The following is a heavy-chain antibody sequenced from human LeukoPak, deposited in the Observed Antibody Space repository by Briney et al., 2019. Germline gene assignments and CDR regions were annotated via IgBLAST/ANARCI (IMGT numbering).Heavy chain of an antibody. CDR2: INGRGDDG. CDR1: GFTFSAHG. V-gene: IGHV3-23*01. J-gene: IGHJ4*02. CDR3: AKMDGPERRHYVGS. Sequence: GGSLRLSCEVSGFTFSAHGMSWVRQAPGKGLDWVAGINGRGDDGYYAASVKGRFTISRDNSRNTLYLHLNGLRAEDTAVYYCAKMDGPERRHYVGSWGQGTLVSVSS. D-gene: IGHD1-1*01.